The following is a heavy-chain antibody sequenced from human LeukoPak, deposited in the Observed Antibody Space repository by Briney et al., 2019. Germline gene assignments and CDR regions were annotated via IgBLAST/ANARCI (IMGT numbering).Heavy chain of an antibody. Sequence: SETLSLTCTVSGGSISSYYWSWIRQPPGKGLEWIGYMYYRGSTNYNPSLKSRVTMSVDTSKNQFSLKLSSVTAADTAVYYCARGDGYTTMAIWGQGTLVTVSS. V-gene: IGHV4-59*01. J-gene: IGHJ4*02. CDR1: GGSISSYY. CDR2: MYYRGST. CDR3: ARGDGYTTMAI. D-gene: IGHD5-18*01.